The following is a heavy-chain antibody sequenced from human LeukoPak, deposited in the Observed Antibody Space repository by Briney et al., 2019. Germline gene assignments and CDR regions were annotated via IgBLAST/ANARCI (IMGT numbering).Heavy chain of an antibody. J-gene: IGHJ4*02. V-gene: IGHV3-23*01. CDR1: GFIVNKY. CDR2: ISGSGGST. D-gene: IGHD3-22*01. CDR3: AKRYYDSSGSPLYYFDY. Sequence: GGSLRLSCAASGFIVNKYMSWIRQAPGKELEWVSAISGSGGSTYYADSVKGRFTISRDNSKNTLYLQMSSLRAEDTAVYYCAKRYYDSSGSPLYYFDYWGQGTLVTVSS.